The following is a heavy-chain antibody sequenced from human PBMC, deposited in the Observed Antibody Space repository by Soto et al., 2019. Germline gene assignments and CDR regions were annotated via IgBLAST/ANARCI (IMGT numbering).Heavy chain of an antibody. Sequence: SETLSLTSAVYGGSFSGYYWSMIRQPPGKGLEWIGEINHIGSTNYNPSLKSRVTISVDTSKNQFSLKLSSVTAADTAVYYCARGCRRIGYSSGCPKGGFDYWGQGTLVTDSS. CDR2: INHIGST. CDR1: GGSFSGYY. V-gene: IGHV4-34*01. CDR3: ARGCRRIGYSSGCPKGGFDY. J-gene: IGHJ4*02. D-gene: IGHD6-19*01.